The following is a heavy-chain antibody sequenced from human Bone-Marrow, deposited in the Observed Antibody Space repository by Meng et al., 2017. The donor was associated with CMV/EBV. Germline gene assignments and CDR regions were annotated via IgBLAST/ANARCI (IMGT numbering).Heavy chain of an antibody. J-gene: IGHJ4*02. V-gene: IGHV3-74*01. D-gene: IGHD1-26*01. CDR3: AKDTYSGSYFDY. Sequence: GESLKISCAASGFTFSSYWMHWVRQAPGKGLVWVSRINSDGSSTSYADSVKGRFTISRDNAKNSLYLQMNSLRAEDTALYYCAKDTYSGSYFDYWGQRTLVTVSS. CDR1: GFTFSSYW. CDR2: INSDGSST.